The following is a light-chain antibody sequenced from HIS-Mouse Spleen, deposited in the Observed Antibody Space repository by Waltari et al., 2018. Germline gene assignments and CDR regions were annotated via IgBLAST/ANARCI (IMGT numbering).Light chain of an antibody. J-gene: IGLJ1*01. CDR1: SSNIGSNT. CDR3: AAWDDSLNGHV. Sequence: TQPPSASGTPGQRVTISCSGSSSNIGSNTVNWYKQLPGTAPKLLIYSNNQRPSGVPDRFSGSKSGTSASLAISGLQSEDEADYYCAAWDDSLNGHVFGTGTKVTVL. CDR2: SNN. V-gene: IGLV1-44*01.